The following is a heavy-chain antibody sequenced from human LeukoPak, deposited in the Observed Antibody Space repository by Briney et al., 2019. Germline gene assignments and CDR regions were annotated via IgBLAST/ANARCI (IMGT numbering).Heavy chain of an antibody. V-gene: IGHV3-23*01. CDR3: AKRVAHSSGAYWDY. D-gene: IGHD6-19*01. Sequence: GGSLRLSCEASGYTFSSYGMSWVRQAPGKGLEWVSAISGGGGGTYYADSVKGRFTISRDNSKNTLYLQMNSLRAEDAAVYFCAKRVAHSSGAYWDYWGQGILVTVSS. CDR2: ISGGGGGT. J-gene: IGHJ4*02. CDR1: GYTFSSYG.